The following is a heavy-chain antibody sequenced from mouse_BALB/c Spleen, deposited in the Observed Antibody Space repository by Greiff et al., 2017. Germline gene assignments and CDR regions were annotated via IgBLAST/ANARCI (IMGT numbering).Heavy chain of an antibody. J-gene: IGHJ4*01. D-gene: IGHD2-1*01. CDR3: ARVYGNYAMDY. V-gene: IGHV14-3*02. Sequence: EVHLVESGAELVKPGASVKLSCTASGFNIKDTYMHWVKQRPEQGLEWIGRIDPANGNTKYDPKFQGKATITADTSSNTAYLQLSSLTSEDTAVYYCARVYGNYAMDYWGQGTSVTVSS. CDR1: GFNIKDTY. CDR2: IDPANGNT.